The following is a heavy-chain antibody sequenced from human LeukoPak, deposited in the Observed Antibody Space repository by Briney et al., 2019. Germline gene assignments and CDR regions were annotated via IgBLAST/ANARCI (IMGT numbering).Heavy chain of an antibody. J-gene: IGHJ5*02. V-gene: IGHV4-30-2*01. CDR3: ARELWFVNAPGSWLDP. CDR2: IFHSGSS. Sequence: SETLSLTCAVSGDSISSGDYSWSWIRQPSGKGLEWIGYIFHSGSSYYNPSLKSRVTISVDKSKNQFSLRLTSVTAADTAVYYCARELWFVNAPGSWLDPWGQGTLVTVSS. CDR1: GDSISSGDYS. D-gene: IGHD3-10*01.